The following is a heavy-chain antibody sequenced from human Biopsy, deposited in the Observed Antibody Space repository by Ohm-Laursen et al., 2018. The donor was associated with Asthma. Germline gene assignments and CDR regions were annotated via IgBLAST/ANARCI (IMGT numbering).Heavy chain of an antibody. J-gene: IGHJ4*02. D-gene: IGHD2-2*01. CDR3: ARKAGSCISRTCYSLDF. CDR2: INSVFGTT. CDR1: GGTLNTYV. V-gene: IGHV1-69*13. Sequence: ASVKVSCKSLGGTLNTYVIGWVRQAPGQGLEWMGGINSVFGTTTYPQNFQDRVTITADDSTSTVYMELSSLRSEDTAVYYCARKAGSCISRTCYSLDFWGQGTLVTVSS.